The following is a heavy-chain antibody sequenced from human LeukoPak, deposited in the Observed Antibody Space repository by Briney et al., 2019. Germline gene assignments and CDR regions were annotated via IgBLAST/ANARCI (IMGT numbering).Heavy chain of an antibody. CDR2: ISGSGGST. D-gene: IGHD7-27*01. V-gene: IGHV3-23*01. CDR3: AKDWGYYYYMDV. J-gene: IGHJ6*03. CDR1: GFTFSSYA. Sequence: AGGSLRLSCAASGFTFSSYAMSWVRQAPGKGLEWVSAISGSGGSTYYADSVKGRFTISRDNSKNTLYLQMNSLRAEDTAVYYCAKDWGYYYYMDVWGKGTTVTVSS.